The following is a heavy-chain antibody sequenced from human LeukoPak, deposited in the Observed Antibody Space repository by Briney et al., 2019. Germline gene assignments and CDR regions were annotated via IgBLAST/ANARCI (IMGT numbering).Heavy chain of an antibody. J-gene: IGHJ5*02. CDR1: GGTFSSYA. CDR3: ARVISWSGSYCKVENWFDP. V-gene: IGHV1-69*13. D-gene: IGHD3-10*01. Sequence: ASVKVSCKASGGTFSSYAISWVRQAPGQGLEWMGGIIPIFGTANYAQKFQGRVTITADESTSTAYMELSSLRSEDTAVYYCARVISWSGSYCKVENWFDPWGQGTLVTVSS. CDR2: IIPIFGTA.